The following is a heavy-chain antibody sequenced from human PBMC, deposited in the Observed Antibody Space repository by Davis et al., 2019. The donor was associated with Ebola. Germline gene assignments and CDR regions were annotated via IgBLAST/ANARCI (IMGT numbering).Heavy chain of an antibody. D-gene: IGHD4-11*01. Sequence: MPSETLSLTCAVYGGSFSGYYWSWIRQPPGKGLEWIGEINHSGSTNYNPSLKSRVTISVDTSKSQFCLKLSSVTAADTAVYYCARGQHSNKQNWFDPWGQGTLVTVSS. CDR3: ARGQHSNKQNWFDP. CDR1: GGSFSGYY. CDR2: INHSGST. J-gene: IGHJ5*02. V-gene: IGHV4-34*01.